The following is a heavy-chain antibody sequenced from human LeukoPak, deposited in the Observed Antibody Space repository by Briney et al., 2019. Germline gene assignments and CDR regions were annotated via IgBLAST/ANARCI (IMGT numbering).Heavy chain of an antibody. CDR3: AREDHTANNWFDP. V-gene: IGHV1-69*05. CDR2: IIPMLGRS. Sequence: ASVKVSFKASGGSFSSYGISWVRQAPGQGLEWMGGIIPMLGRSNYAQKFQGRVTISTDESTSTAYMEMSSLRSEDTAVYYCAREDHTANNWFDPWGQGTLVTVSS. J-gene: IGHJ5*02. CDR1: GGSFSSYG. D-gene: IGHD5-18*01.